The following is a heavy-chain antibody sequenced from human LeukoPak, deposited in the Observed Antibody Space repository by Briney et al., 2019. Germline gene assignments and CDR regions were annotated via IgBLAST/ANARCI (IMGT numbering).Heavy chain of an antibody. V-gene: IGHV1-46*01. CDR2: INPSGGST. J-gene: IGHJ4*02. D-gene: IGHD5-12*01. CDR1: GYSLTNYY. Sequence: GASVKVSCKAFGYSLTNYYVHWVRQAPGQGLEWRGEINPSGGSTSYAQKFQGRITVTRDTYTKTVYMDLSSLRSEDTATYYCARGAPTTRIGAGRFDYWGQGSLLTVAS. CDR3: ARGAPTTRIGAGRFDY.